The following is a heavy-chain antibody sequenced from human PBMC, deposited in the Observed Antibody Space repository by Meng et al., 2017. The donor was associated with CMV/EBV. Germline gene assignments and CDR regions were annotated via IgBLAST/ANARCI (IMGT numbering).Heavy chain of an antibody. V-gene: IGHV4-34*01. J-gene: IGHJ5*02. CDR1: GGSFSGYY. D-gene: IGHD6-13*01. CDR3: ARRRTSSGYSSSWSGYNWFDP. Sequence: GSLRLSCAVYGGSFSGYYWSWIRQPPGKGLEWIGEINHSGSTNYNPSLKSRVTISVDTSKNQFSLKLSSVTAADTAVYYCARRRTSSGYSSSWSGYNWFDPWGQGTLVTV. CDR2: INHSGST.